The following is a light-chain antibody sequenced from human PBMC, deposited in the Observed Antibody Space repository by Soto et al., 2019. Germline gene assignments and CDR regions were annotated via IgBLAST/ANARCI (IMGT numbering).Light chain of an antibody. V-gene: IGKV3-20*01. J-gene: IGKJ1*01. CDR2: GAS. Sequence: EIVLTQSPVTMSLSPGERATLSCRASQSVSSNFLAWYQEKPGQAPRLLIYGASSGATGIPDRFSGSGSGTEFTLTISGLQSEDFAVYYCQQYGGMWTFGQGTKVDIK. CDR1: QSVSSNF. CDR3: QQYGGMWT.